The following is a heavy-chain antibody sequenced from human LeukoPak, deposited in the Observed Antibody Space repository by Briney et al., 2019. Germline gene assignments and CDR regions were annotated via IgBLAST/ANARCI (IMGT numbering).Heavy chain of an antibody. CDR3: AKDYYGSGSYYKPQYNWFDP. CDR1: GFTFSSYA. Sequence: PGGSLRLSCAASGFTFSSYAMSWVRQAPGKGLEWVSGISGSGGTTYYADSVKGRFTISRDNSKNTLYLQMNSLRAEDTAVYYCAKDYYGSGSYYKPQYNWFDPWGQGTLVTVSS. CDR2: ISGSGGTT. D-gene: IGHD3-10*01. J-gene: IGHJ5*02. V-gene: IGHV3-23*01.